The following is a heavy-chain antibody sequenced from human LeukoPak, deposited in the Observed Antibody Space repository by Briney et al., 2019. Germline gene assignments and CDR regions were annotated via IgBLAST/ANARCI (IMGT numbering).Heavy chain of an antibody. V-gene: IGHV3-30*02. CDR2: IRYDGSNK. D-gene: IGHD7-27*01. J-gene: IGHJ6*03. CDR1: GFTFSSHG. Sequence: GGSLRLSCAASGFTFSSHGMHWFRQAPGKGLEWVAFIRYDGSNKYYADSVKGRFTISRDNSKNTLYLQMNSLRAEDTAVYYCAKDGNWGFYYYYYYMDVWGKGTTVTVSS. CDR3: AKDGNWGFYYYYYYMDV.